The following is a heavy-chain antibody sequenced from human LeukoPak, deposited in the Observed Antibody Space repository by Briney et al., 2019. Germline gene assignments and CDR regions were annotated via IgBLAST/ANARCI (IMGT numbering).Heavy chain of an antibody. D-gene: IGHD5-12*01. CDR3: ARDRGYSGYDV. CDR1: GYTFTGYY. V-gene: IGHV1-2*02. J-gene: IGHJ4*02. Sequence: ASVKVSCKASGYTFTGYYIHWVRQAPGQGVEWLGWTSPNTGGTHYAQNFQDRVTVTRDTSISTAYMDLSRLTSDDTAVYYCARDRGYSGYDVWGQGTLVTVSS. CDR2: TSPNTGGT.